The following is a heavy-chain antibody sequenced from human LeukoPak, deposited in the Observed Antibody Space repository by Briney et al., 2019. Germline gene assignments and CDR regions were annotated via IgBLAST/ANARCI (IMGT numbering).Heavy chain of an antibody. D-gene: IGHD3-16*01. CDR2: ISYDGSNK. Sequence: PGGSLRLSCAASGFIFSSYGMHWVRQAPGKGLEWVAVISYDGSNKYYADSVKGRFTISRDNSKNTLCLQMNSLRAEDTAVYYCAKDRRLGGANYYYGMDVWGQGTTVTVSS. V-gene: IGHV3-30*18. CDR3: AKDRRLGGANYYYGMDV. CDR1: GFIFSSYG. J-gene: IGHJ6*02.